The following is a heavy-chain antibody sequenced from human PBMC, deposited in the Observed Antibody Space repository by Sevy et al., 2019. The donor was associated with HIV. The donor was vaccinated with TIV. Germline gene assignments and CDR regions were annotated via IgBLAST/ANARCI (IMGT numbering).Heavy chain of an antibody. D-gene: IGHD3-10*01. V-gene: IGHV2-5*02. CDR2: IDWDDDK. CDR3: AQIIDYFGSGSSYRAYYFGY. Sequence: SGPTLVKPTQTLTLTCTLSGFSLGTSGVGVGWIRQPPGKALEWLALIDWDDDKRYSPSLKSRLTITKDTSKNQVVLTMTNMDPVDTATYYCAQIIDYFGSGSSYRAYYFGYWGQGTQVTVSS. CDR1: GFSLGTSGVG. J-gene: IGHJ4*02.